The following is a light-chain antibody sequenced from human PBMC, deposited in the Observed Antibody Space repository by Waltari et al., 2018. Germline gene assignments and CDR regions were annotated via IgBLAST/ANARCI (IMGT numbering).Light chain of an antibody. V-gene: IGKV1-5*03. CDR2: KAS. CDR3: QQYNSYSLLS. Sequence: DIQMTQSPSTLSASVGDRVIFSCPASQSISKWLAWDQQKPGKAPKLLIYKASTLESGVPSRFSGSGSGTEFTLTISSLQPEDFATYYCQQYNSYSLLSFGGGTKVEIK. J-gene: IGKJ4*01. CDR1: QSISKW.